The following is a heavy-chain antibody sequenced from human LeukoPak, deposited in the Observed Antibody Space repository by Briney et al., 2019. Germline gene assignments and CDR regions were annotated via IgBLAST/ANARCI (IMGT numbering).Heavy chain of an antibody. CDR3: ARGGYYYDSSGVI. CDR1: DYSISSGYY. J-gene: IGHJ4*02. D-gene: IGHD3-22*01. CDR2: ISHSGTT. V-gene: IGHV4-38-2*02. Sequence: PSETLSLTCTVSDYSISSGYYWGWIRQPPGKGLEWIGGISHSGTTYYNPSLKSRVSISVDTSRNQFSLKLSSVTAADTAVYYCARGGYYYDSSGVIWGQGTLVTVSS.